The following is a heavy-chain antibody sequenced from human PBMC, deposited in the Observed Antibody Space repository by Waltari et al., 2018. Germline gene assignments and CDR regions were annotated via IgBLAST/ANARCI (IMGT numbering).Heavy chain of an antibody. D-gene: IGHD5-12*01. CDR3: TRVRWLQDAFDI. J-gene: IGHJ3*02. Sequence: EVQLVESGGGLVQPGRSLRLSCTASGFTFGDYAMSWVRQAPGKGLEWVGFIRSKAYGGTTEYAASVKGRFTISRDDSKSIAYLQMNSLKTEDTAVYYCTRVRWLQDAFDIWGQGTMVTV. CDR2: IRSKAYGGTT. CDR1: GFTFGDYA. V-gene: IGHV3-49*04.